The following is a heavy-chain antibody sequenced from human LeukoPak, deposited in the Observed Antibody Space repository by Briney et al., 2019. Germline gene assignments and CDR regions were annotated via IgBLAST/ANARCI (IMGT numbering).Heavy chain of an antibody. J-gene: IGHJ4*02. V-gene: IGHV3-23*01. D-gene: IGHD3-22*01. Sequence: GGSLRLSCAASGFTFSSYAMSWVRQAPGKGLEWVSVISRSGGDTYYADSVKGRFTISRDTSKNTLYLKMNSLRVEDTAIYYCAKRDSSGYYFFDKWGRGTLVTVSS. CDR2: ISRSGGDT. CDR1: GFTFSSYA. CDR3: AKRDSSGYYFFDK.